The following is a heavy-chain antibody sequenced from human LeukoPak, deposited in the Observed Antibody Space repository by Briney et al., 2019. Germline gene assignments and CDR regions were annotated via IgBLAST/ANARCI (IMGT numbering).Heavy chain of an antibody. CDR1: GFTVSSNF. V-gene: IGHV3-66*04. CDR2: IYSGGNT. D-gene: IGHD5-18*01. Sequence: GGSLRLSCAASGFTVSSNFMNWVRQAPGKGLEWVSIIYSGGNTYYADSVKGRFTISRDNSKNTLCLQMNGLRAEDTAVYYCARQQDTTNPGYWGQGTLVTVSS. CDR3: ARQQDTTNPGY. J-gene: IGHJ4*02.